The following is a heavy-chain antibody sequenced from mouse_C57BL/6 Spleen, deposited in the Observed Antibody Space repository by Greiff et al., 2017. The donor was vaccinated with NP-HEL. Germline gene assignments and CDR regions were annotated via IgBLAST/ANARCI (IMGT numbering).Heavy chain of an antibody. Sequence: VQLQQPGTELVKPGASVKLSCKASGYTFTSYWMHWVKQRPGQGLEWIGNINPSNGGTNYNEKFKSKATLTVDKSSSTAYMQLSSLTSEDSAVYYCAREGIYDGYYSWFAYWGQGTLVTVSA. CDR2: INPSNGGT. J-gene: IGHJ3*01. CDR3: AREGIYDGYYSWFAY. CDR1: GYTFTSYW. V-gene: IGHV1-53*01. D-gene: IGHD2-3*01.